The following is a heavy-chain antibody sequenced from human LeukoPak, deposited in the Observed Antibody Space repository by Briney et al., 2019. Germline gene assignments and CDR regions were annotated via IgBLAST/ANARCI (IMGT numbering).Heavy chain of an antibody. V-gene: IGHV4-59*01. CDR2: TYNSGST. J-gene: IGHJ4*02. D-gene: IGHD3-10*01. CDR3: VRDRELNY. CDR1: GGSISIYY. Sequence: SETLSLTCTVSGGSISIYYWSWIRQPPGKGLEWVGYTYNSGSTLYNPSLKSRVTISVDTSRNELSLRLTSVTAADAAVYYCVRDRELNYWGQGTLVTVSS.